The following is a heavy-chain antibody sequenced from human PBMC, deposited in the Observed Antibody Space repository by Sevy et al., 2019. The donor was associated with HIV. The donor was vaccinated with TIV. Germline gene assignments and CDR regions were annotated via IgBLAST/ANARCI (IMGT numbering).Heavy chain of an antibody. Sequence: SETLSITCTVSGGSISSYYWSWIRQPPGKGLEWIGYIYYSGSTNYNPSLKSRVTISVDTSKNQFSLKLSSVTAADTAVYYCARDTGVVVPAATYNWFDPWGQGTLVTVSS. J-gene: IGHJ5*02. D-gene: IGHD2-2*01. V-gene: IGHV4-59*01. CDR2: IYYSGST. CDR3: ARDTGVVVPAATYNWFDP. CDR1: GGSISSYY.